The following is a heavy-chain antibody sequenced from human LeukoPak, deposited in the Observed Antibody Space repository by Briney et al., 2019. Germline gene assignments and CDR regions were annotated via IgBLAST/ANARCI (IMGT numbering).Heavy chain of an antibody. CDR2: IYYRGST. D-gene: IGHD6-13*01. Sequence: PETLSLTPTVSGGSTSSYYWSSIRQTPREGLEWIGDIYYRGSTNYNPSPKRRVTISVVASKNQFSLKLSSVTAADTAVYYCARDLRAAAGTNWFDPWGQGTLVTVSS. J-gene: IGHJ5*02. V-gene: IGHV4-59*01. CDR3: ARDLRAAAGTNWFDP. CDR1: GGSTSSYY.